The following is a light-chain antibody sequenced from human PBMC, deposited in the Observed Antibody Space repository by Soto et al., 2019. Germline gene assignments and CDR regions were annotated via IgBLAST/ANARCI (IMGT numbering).Light chain of an antibody. J-gene: IGKJ1*01. CDR3: QQYNSYSPT. Sequence: DIQMNQSLSTLSASDGDRATITRRASQDIGTWLAWYQQKPEKAPKVLIYRASHLESGVPSRFSGSGSETEFTLTISGLQPGDSATYYCQQYNSYSPTFGQGTKVDIK. CDR2: RAS. V-gene: IGKV1-5*03. CDR1: QDIGTW.